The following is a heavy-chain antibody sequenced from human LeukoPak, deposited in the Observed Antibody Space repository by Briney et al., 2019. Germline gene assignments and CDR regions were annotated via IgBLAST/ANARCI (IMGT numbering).Heavy chain of an antibody. CDR1: GYTFTSYD. V-gene: IGHV1-8*03. CDR3: ARGPDTAMGFDY. Sequence: ASVKVSCKAPGYTFTSYDINWVRQATGQGLEWMGWMNPNSGNTGYAQKFQGRVTITRNTSISTAYMELSSLRSEDTAVYYCARGPDTAMGFDYWGQGTLVTVSS. CDR2: MNPNSGNT. J-gene: IGHJ4*02. D-gene: IGHD5-18*01.